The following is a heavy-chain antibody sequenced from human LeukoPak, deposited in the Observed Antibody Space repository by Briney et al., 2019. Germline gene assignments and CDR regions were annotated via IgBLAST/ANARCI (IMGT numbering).Heavy chain of an antibody. CDR2: ISSSGSTI. CDR3: ARVRLAWNYVGDYYYYMDV. D-gene: IGHD1-7*01. V-gene: IGHV3-11*01. J-gene: IGHJ6*03. CDR1: GFTFSDYY. Sequence: PGGSLRLSCAASGFTFSDYYMSWIRQAPGKGLEWVSYISSSGSTIYYADSVKGRFTISRDNAKNSLYLQMNSLRAEDTAVYYCARVRLAWNYVGDYYYYMDVWGKGTTVTVSS.